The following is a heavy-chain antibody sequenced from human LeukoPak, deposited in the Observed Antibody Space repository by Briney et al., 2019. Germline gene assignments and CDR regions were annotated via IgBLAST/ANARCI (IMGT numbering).Heavy chain of an antibody. V-gene: IGHV3-64D*09. CDR2: ISSNGGTT. J-gene: IGHJ4*02. D-gene: IGHD3-22*01. CDR3: VKDFTMIKVVPDV. CDR1: GFSFSNYA. Sequence: GGSLRLSCSASGFSFSNYAMHWVRQAPGKGLECVSGISSNGGTTHHADSVKGRFTISRDNSKNALYLQMSSLRAEDTAVYYCVKDFTMIKVVPDVWGQGILVTVSS.